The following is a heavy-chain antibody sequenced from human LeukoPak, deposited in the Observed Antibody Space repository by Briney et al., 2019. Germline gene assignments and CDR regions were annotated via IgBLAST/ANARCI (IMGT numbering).Heavy chain of an antibody. J-gene: IGHJ4*02. CDR1: GFTFSSFG. V-gene: IGHV4-34*01. D-gene: IGHD1-26*01. CDR3: ARDAVVGATA. Sequence: GSLRLSCAASGFTFSSFGMSWIRQPPGKGLEWIGEIHHSGSTNYNPSLKSRVTISVDTSKNQFSLKLSSVTAADTAVYYCARDAVVGATAWGQGTLVTVSS. CDR2: IHHSGST.